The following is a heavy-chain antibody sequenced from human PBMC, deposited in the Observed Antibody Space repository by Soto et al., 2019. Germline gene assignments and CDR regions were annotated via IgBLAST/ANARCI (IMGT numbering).Heavy chain of an antibody. CDR2: ISYDGSNK. V-gene: IGHV3-30-3*01. D-gene: IGHD5-12*01. J-gene: IGHJ6*02. Sequence: GESLKISCAASGFTFSRHTMHWVRQAPGKGLEWVAVISYDGSNKYYADSVKGRFTISRDNSKNTLYLQMNSLRAEDTAVYYCARDYYRFNSGYGFSMDVWGQGTTVTVSS. CDR1: GFTFSRHT. CDR3: ARDYYRFNSGYGFSMDV.